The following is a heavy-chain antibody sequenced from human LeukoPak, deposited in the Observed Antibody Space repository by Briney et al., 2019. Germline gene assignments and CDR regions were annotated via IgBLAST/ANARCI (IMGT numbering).Heavy chain of an antibody. J-gene: IGHJ6*03. V-gene: IGHV1-2*02. CDR1: EYTFTDNY. D-gene: IGHD3-22*01. CDR3: ARDSSSGYFYYYYYYMDV. Sequence: ASVKVSCKASEYTFTDNYMHWVRQAPGQGLEWMGWINPNSGGTNYAQKFQGRVTMTRDTSISTAYMELSRLRSDDTAVYYCARDSSSGYFYYYYYYMDVWGKGTTVTVSS. CDR2: INPNSGGT.